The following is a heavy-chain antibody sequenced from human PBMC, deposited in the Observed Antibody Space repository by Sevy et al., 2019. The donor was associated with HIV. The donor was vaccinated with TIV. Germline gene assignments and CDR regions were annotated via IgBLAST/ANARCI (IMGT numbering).Heavy chain of an antibody. CDR1: GFTFSSFE. Sequence: GGSLRLSCVASGFTFSSFEMNWVRQAPGKGLEWVTSISTSGSNRDYADSLKGRVTISRDNAKKSLYLQMNSLRAEDTAFYVCAKRGGEYDLAMDVWGQGTTVTVSS. D-gene: IGHD3-16*01. J-gene: IGHJ6*02. CDR3: AKRGGEYDLAMDV. CDR2: ISTSGSNR. V-gene: IGHV3-48*03.